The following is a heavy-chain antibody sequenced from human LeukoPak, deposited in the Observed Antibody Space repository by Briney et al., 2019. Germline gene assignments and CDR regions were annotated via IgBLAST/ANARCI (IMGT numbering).Heavy chain of an antibody. CDR2: IYYSGST. V-gene: IGHV4-59*01. Sequence: SETLSLTCTVPGGSISSYYWSWIRQPPGKGLEWIGYIYYSGSTNYNPSLKSRVTISVDTSKNQFSLKLSSVTAADTAVYYCARVHLNNWNYVWFDPWGQGTLVTVSS. D-gene: IGHD1-7*01. CDR1: GGSISSYY. CDR3: ARVHLNNWNYVWFDP. J-gene: IGHJ5*02.